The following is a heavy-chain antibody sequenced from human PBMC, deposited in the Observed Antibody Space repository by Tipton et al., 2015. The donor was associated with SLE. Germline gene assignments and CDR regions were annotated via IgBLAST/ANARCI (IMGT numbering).Heavy chain of an antibody. CDR3: ARRGYDIRFSD. J-gene: IGHJ4*02. Sequence: TLSLTCAVSGYSISSGYYWGWIRQPPGKGLEWIGSIYHSGSTYYNPSLKSRVTISVDTSKNQFSRKLSSVTAADTAVYYCARRGYDIRFSDWGQGTLVTVSS. CDR1: GYSISSGYY. CDR2: IYHSGST. V-gene: IGHV4-38-2*01. D-gene: IGHD5-12*01.